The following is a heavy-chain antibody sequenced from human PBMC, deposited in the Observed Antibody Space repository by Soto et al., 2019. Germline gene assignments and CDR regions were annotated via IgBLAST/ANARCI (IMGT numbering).Heavy chain of an antibody. Sequence: ASVKVSCNSSGSTFTSYDINCVRHSTGQGLEWMGWMNPNSGNTGYAQKFQGRVTMTRNTSINTAYMELSSLRSEDTAVYYCARGNSGGGSCSEYWGQGTLVTVSS. CDR1: GSTFTSYD. J-gene: IGHJ4*02. CDR3: ARGNSGGGSCSEY. V-gene: IGHV1-8*01. CDR2: MNPNSGNT. D-gene: IGHD2-15*01.